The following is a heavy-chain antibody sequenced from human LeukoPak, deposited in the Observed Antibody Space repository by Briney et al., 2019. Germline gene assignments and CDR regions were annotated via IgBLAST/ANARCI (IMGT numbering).Heavy chain of an antibody. CDR2: IYYSGST. Sequence: PSETLSLTCTVSGGSISSSSYYWGWIRQPPGKGLEWIGSIYYSGSTYYNPSLKSRVTISVDTSKNQFSLKLSSVTAADTAVYYCARLTIFGPYYFDYWGQGTLVTVSS. CDR1: GGSISSSSYY. J-gene: IGHJ4*02. D-gene: IGHD3-3*01. CDR3: ARLTIFGPYYFDY. V-gene: IGHV4-39*01.